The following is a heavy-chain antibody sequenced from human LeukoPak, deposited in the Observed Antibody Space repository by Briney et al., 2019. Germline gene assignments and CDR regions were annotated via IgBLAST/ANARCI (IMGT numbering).Heavy chain of an antibody. D-gene: IGHD6-13*01. V-gene: IGHV3-21*01. Sequence: GGSLRLSCAASGFTFSTYNMNWVRQAPGKGLEWVSSISSSSSYIYYADSVKGRFTISRDNAKNSLSLQMNSLRAEDTAVYYWARERGRSWYGGGDYWGQGTLVTVSS. CDR2: ISSSSSYI. J-gene: IGHJ4*02. CDR3: ARERGRSWYGGGDY. CDR1: GFTFSTYN.